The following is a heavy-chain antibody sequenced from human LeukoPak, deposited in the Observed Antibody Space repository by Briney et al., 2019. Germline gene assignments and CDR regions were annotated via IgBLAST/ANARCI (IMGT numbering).Heavy chain of an antibody. CDR2: IGTAGDT. V-gene: IGHV3-13*01. CDR3: ARAPIGSSWYGASYYYYGMDV. D-gene: IGHD6-13*01. CDR1: GFTFSSYD. J-gene: IGHJ6*02. Sequence: GGSLRLSCAASGFTFSSYDMHWVRQATGKGLEWVSAIGTAGDTYYPGSVKGRFTISRENAKNSLYLQMNSLRAGDTAVYYCARAPIGSSWYGASYYYYGMDVWGQGTTVTVSS.